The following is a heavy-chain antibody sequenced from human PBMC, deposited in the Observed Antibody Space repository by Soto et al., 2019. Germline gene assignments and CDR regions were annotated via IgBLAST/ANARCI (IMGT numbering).Heavy chain of an antibody. D-gene: IGHD2-2*01. Sequence: QVQLVQSGAEVKKPGSSVKVSCKASGGTFSSYAISWVRQAPGQGLEWMGGIIPISGTANYAQKFQGRVTITARESTSTAYMELSSLRSEDTAVYYCARSHGSSTSLEIYYYYSYGMDVWGQGTTVTVSS. J-gene: IGHJ6*02. CDR1: GGTFSSYA. CDR3: ARSHGSSTSLEIYYYYSYGMDV. V-gene: IGHV1-69*01. CDR2: IIPISGTA.